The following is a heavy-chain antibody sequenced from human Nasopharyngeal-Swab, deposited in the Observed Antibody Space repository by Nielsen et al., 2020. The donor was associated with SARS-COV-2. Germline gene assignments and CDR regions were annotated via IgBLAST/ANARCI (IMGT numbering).Heavy chain of an antibody. V-gene: IGHV3-21*01. Sequence: GESLKISCAASGFTFSSYSMNWVRQDPGKGLEWVSSISSSSSYIYYADSVKGRFTISRDNAKNSLYLQMNSLRAEDTAVYYCARFGGCSSTSCYITFDAFDIWGQGTMVTVSS. D-gene: IGHD2-2*02. CDR3: ARFGGCSSTSCYITFDAFDI. J-gene: IGHJ3*02. CDR1: GFTFSSYS. CDR2: ISSSSSYI.